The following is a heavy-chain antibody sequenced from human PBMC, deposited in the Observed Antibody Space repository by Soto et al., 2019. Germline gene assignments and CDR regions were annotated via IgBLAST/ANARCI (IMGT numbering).Heavy chain of an antibody. CDR2: ISGSGGST. J-gene: IGHJ4*02. D-gene: IGHD4-17*01. CDR1: GFTFSSYA. Sequence: GGSLRLSCAASGFTFSSYAMSWVRQAPGKGLEWVSAISGSGGSTYYADSVKGRFTISRDNSKNTLYLQMNSLRAEDTAVYYCTKTPYGDLDLSFDYWGQGTLVTVSS. CDR3: TKTPYGDLDLSFDY. V-gene: IGHV3-23*01.